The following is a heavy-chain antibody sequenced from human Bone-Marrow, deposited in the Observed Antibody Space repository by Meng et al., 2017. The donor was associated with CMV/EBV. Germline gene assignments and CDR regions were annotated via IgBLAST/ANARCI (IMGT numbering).Heavy chain of an antibody. J-gene: IGHJ6*02. CDR1: GFTFDNYV. CDR3: AKDMSALRFVAMAV. D-gene: IGHD3-3*01. CDR2: ITWNSGKT. Sequence: GGSLRLSCATSGFTFDNYVMHWVRQTPAKGLEWVSGITWNSGKTAYADSVKGRFTISRDNAKKSLYLQMNSLRGDDTALYYCAKDMSALRFVAMAVWGQGNTVTVYS. V-gene: IGHV3-9*01.